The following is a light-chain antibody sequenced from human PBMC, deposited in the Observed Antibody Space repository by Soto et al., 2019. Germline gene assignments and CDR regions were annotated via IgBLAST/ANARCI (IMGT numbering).Light chain of an antibody. CDR2: QHT. J-gene: IGLJ1*01. CDR3: QAWHSSTYV. Sequence: SYELTQPPSVSVSPGQTTSITCSGDKLGDKYASWYQQKPGQSPVLVIYQHTKRPSGITGRFSGSNSGNTATLTIRGTQAMDEGDYYCQAWHSSTYVFGTGTKVTVL. V-gene: IGLV3-1*01. CDR1: KLGDKY.